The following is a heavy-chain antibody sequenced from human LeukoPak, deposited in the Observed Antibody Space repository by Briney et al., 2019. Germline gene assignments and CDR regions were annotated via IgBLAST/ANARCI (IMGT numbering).Heavy chain of an antibody. CDR1: GFTFTSSA. V-gene: IGHV1-58*02. J-gene: IGHJ3*02. Sequence: ASVKVSCKASGFTFTSSAMQWVRQARGQRLEWIGWIVVGSGNTNYAQKFQERVTITRDMSTSTAYMELSSLRSEDTAVYYCAAVGGVGGVSAFDIWGQGTMVTVSS. CDR3: AAVGGVGGVSAFDI. D-gene: IGHD3-10*01. CDR2: IVVGSGNT.